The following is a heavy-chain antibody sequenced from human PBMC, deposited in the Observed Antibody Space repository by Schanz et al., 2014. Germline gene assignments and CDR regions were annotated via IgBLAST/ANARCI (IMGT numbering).Heavy chain of an antibody. D-gene: IGHD1-26*01. CDR3: ARVPEPGWFDP. CDR1: GGSINSDAFY. CDR2: IYYSGGT. J-gene: IGHJ5*02. V-gene: IGHV4-31*03. Sequence: QVQLQESGPGVVKPSQTLSLTCTVSGGSINSDAFYWTWIRQHPGKGLEWVGYIYYSGGTYYSPSLKSRVSISLDPSKTQFFLILNSLTAADTAVYYCARVPEPGWFDPWGQGTLVTVSS.